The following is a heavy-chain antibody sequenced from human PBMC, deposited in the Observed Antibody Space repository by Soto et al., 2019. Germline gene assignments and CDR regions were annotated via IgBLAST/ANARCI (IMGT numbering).Heavy chain of an antibody. V-gene: IGHV4-59*12. CDR2: IYYSGST. D-gene: IGHD3-10*01. J-gene: IGHJ4*02. CDR3: ARAALLWFGGIDY. CDR1: GGSISSYY. Sequence: SETLSLTCTVSGGSISSYYWSWIRQPPGKGLEWIGYIYYSGSTNYNPSLKSRVTISVDTSKNQSSLKLSSVTAADTAVYYCARAALLWFGGIDYWGQGTLVTVSS.